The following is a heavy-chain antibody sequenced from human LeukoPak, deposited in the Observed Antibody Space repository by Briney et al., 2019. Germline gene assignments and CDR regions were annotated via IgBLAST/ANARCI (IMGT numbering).Heavy chain of an antibody. CDR1: GFTFSSYS. V-gene: IGHV3-48*01. Sequence: GGSLRLSCAASGFTFSSYSMNWVRQAPGKGLEWISYITTSGGAKNYADSVKGRFAISRDNAENSLYLQMNSLRAEDTAVYYCARALAALGDYWGQGTLVTVSS. D-gene: IGHD6-13*01. CDR3: ARALAALGDY. CDR2: ITTSGGAK. J-gene: IGHJ4*02.